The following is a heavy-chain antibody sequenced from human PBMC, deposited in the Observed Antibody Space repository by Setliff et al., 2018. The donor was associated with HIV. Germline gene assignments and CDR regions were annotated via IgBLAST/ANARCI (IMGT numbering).Heavy chain of an antibody. CDR3: ANRTFGSGRLDP. J-gene: IGHJ5*02. D-gene: IGHD3-16*01. CDR1: GDSISIGSYY. Sequence: SETLSLTCSVSGDSISIGSYYWSWIRLPAGKGLEWIGQIHTTVSTNYNPSLKSRVTISMDTSKNQFSLNLNSLTATDAAVYYCANRTFGSGRLDPWGQGTLVTVSS. CDR2: IHTTVST. V-gene: IGHV4-61*09.